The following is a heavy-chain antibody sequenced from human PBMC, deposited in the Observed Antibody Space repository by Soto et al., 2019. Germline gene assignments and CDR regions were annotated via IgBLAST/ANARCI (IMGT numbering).Heavy chain of an antibody. V-gene: IGHV1-3*01. D-gene: IGHD3-10*01. Sequence: QVPLVQSGAEVKKPGASVKVSCKASGYTFTSYAMHWVRQAPGQRLEWMGWINAGNGNTKYSQKFQGRVTITRDTSASTAYMELSSLRSEDTAVYYCARRLLWFGEQRGGFDYWGQGTLVTVSS. CDR2: INAGNGNT. CDR1: GYTFTSYA. J-gene: IGHJ4*02. CDR3: ARRLLWFGEQRGGFDY.